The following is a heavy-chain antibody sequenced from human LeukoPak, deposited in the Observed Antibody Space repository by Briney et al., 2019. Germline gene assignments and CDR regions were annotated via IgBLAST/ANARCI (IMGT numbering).Heavy chain of an antibody. CDR2: ISTDGRNK. CDR1: GFTFRSYG. CDR3: AKDLLSGRGYFDWLSTAFDY. V-gene: IGHV3-30*18. D-gene: IGHD3-9*01. Sequence: GRSLRLSCAASGFTFRSYGMHWVRQAPGKGLEWVAVISTDGRNKYRGDSVKGRFTISRDNSKNTLYLQMNSLRAEDTAVYYCAKDLLSGRGYFDWLSTAFDYWGQGTLVTVSS. J-gene: IGHJ4*02.